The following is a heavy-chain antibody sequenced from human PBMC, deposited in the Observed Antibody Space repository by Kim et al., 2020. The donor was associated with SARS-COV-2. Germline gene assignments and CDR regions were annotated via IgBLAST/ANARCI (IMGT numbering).Heavy chain of an antibody. D-gene: IGHD3-22*01. CDR3: ARPDDSPLDY. CDR2: ISYDGSNK. CDR1: GFTFSSYA. V-gene: IGHV3-30*04. J-gene: IGHJ4*02. Sequence: GGSLRLSCAASGFTFSSYAMHWVRQAPGKGLEWVAVISYDGSNKYYADSVKGRFTISRDNSKNTLYLQMNSLRAEDTAVYYCARPDDSPLDYWGQGTLVTVSS.